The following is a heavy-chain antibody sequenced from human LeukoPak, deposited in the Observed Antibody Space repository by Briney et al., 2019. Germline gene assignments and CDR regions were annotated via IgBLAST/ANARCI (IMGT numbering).Heavy chain of an antibody. CDR2: INPSGGSK. V-gene: IGHV1-46*01. D-gene: IGHD6-13*01. Sequence: ASVKVSCKASGYTLTSYYMHWVRQAPGQGLEWMGIINPSGGSKSYAQKFQGRVTMTRDTSTSTVYMELSSLRSEDTAVYYCARGGEVAAAGPWNFDYWGQGTLVTVSP. CDR3: ARGGEVAAAGPWNFDY. J-gene: IGHJ4*02. CDR1: GYTLTSYY.